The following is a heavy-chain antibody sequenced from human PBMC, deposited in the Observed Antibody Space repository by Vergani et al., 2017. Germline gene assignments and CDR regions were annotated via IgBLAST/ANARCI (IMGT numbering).Heavy chain of an antibody. CDR1: GFTFSSYA. D-gene: IGHD4-17*01. Sequence: QVQLVESGGGVVQPGRSLRLSCAASGFTFSSYAMHWVRHAPGKGLEWVAVISYDGSNKYYADSVKGRFTISRDNSKNTLYLQMNSLRAEDTAVYYCAREIRGYGDYVSAFDIWGQGTMVTVSS. CDR2: ISYDGSNK. V-gene: IGHV3-30-3*01. CDR3: AREIRGYGDYVSAFDI. J-gene: IGHJ3*02.